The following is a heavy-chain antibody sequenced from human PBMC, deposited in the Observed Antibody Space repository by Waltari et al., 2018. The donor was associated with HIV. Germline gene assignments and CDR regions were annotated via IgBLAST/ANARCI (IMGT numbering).Heavy chain of an antibody. D-gene: IGHD4-4*01. CDR3: ARSFSGYSNYFDP. Sequence: QLQLQESGPGLVQSSETLSLTCTVSGGSMASSSYSWGWIRQPPGKGLEWIGSMSYSGSTYNNASLRSRLTISVDTSKNQFSLKLTSVTAADTAMYYCARSFSGYSNYFDPWGQGTLVTVSS. CDR1: GGSMASSSYS. J-gene: IGHJ5*02. V-gene: IGHV4-39*01. CDR2: MSYSGST.